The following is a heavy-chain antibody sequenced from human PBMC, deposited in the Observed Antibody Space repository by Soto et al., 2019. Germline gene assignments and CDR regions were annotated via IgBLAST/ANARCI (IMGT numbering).Heavy chain of an antibody. V-gene: IGHV5-51*01. J-gene: IGHJ4*02. CDR1: GYSFISSW. CDR3: ARMMAASGTAFDY. Sequence: CLKISCQASGYSFISSWIGWVRQMPGKGLEWMGIIYPGDSDTRYSPSFQGQVTISADKSTSTAYLQWSSLKASDTATYYCARMMAASGTAFDYWGQGALVTVSA. CDR2: IYPGDSDT. D-gene: IGHD6-13*01.